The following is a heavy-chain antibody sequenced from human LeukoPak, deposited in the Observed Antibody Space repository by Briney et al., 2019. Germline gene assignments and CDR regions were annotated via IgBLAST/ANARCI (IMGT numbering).Heavy chain of an antibody. CDR3: ARQVPGCSGGSCYSGWFDP. CDR2: IYPGDPDT. V-gene: IGHV5-51*01. J-gene: IGHJ5*02. CDR1: GYSFSTYW. Sequence: GESLKISCKGSGYSFSTYWIGWVRQMPGKGLEWVGIIYPGDPDTRYSPSFQGQVTMSADKSISTAYLQWSSLKASDTAMYYCARQVPGCSGGSCYSGWFDPWGQGTLVTVSS. D-gene: IGHD2-15*01.